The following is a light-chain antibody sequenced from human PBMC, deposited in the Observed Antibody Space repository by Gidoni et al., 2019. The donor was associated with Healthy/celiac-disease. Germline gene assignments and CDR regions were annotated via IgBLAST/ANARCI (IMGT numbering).Light chain of an antibody. Sequence: EIVLTQSPATLSLSPGERATLACRASQSVSSYLAWYQQKPGQAPRLLIYAASHRATGIPARFSGSGSGTDFNLTISSLEPEEFAVYYCQQRSNWPPTFGQGTKVEIK. V-gene: IGKV3-11*01. J-gene: IGKJ1*01. CDR2: AAS. CDR1: QSVSSY. CDR3: QQRSNWPPT.